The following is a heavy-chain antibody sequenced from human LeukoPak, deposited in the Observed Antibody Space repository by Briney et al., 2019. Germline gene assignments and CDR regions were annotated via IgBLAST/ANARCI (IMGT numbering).Heavy chain of an antibody. V-gene: IGHV3-11*04. D-gene: IGHD2-2*01. CDR2: ISSSGSTI. CDR1: GFTFSNAW. Sequence: GGSLRLSCAASGFTFSNAWMSWVRQAPGKGLEWVSYISSSGSTIYYADSVKGRFTMYRDNAKNSLYLQMNSLRAEDTAVYYCARETDSTLFDYWGQGTLVTVSS. J-gene: IGHJ4*02. CDR3: ARETDSTLFDY.